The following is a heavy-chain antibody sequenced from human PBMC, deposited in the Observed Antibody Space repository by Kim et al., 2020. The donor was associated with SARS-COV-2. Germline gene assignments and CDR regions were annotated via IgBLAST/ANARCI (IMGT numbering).Heavy chain of an antibody. V-gene: IGHV3-33*01. CDR1: GFTFSSYG. CDR3: ARDKAVADLDY. CDR2: IWYDGSNK. Sequence: GGSLRLSCAASGFTFSSYGMHWVRQAPGKGLEWVAVIWYDGSNKYYADSVKGRFTISRDNSKNTLYLQMNSLRAEDTAVYYCARDKAVADLDYWGQGTLVTVSS. D-gene: IGHD6-19*01. J-gene: IGHJ4*02.